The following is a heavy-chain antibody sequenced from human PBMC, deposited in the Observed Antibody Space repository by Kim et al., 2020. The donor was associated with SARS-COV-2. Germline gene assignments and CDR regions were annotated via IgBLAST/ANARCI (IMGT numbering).Heavy chain of an antibody. CDR1: GGSFSGYY. CDR3: AGYRAVSTFYYYYYMDV. Sequence: SETLSLTCAVYGGSFSGYYWSWIRQPPGKGLEWIGETNHSGSTTYNPSIKSRVTISVDTSKNQFSLKQRSVIAADTAVYYCAGYRAVSTFYYYYYMDVWGKGTTVTVSS. CDR2: TNHSGST. J-gene: IGHJ6*03. D-gene: IGHD4-4*01. V-gene: IGHV4-34*01.